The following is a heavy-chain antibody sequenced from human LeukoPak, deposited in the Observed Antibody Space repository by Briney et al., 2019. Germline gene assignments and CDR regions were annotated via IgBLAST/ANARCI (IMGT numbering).Heavy chain of an antibody. CDR2: INPNTGDT. CDR3: ARYSSSYSSDY. CDR1: GYTFTSYD. V-gene: IGHV1-2*02. Sequence: ASVKVSCKASGYTFTSYDINWVRQATGQGLEWMGWINPNTGDTNYAQKFQGRVTMTRDTSISTAYMELSRLRSDDTAVYYCARYSSSYSSDYWGQGTLVTVSS. J-gene: IGHJ4*02. D-gene: IGHD6-13*01.